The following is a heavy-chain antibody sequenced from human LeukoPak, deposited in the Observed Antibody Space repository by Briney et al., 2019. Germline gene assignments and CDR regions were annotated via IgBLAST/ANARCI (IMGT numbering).Heavy chain of an antibody. D-gene: IGHD2-21*01. Sequence: GASVKVSCKASGYTFTKYVVHWVRQAPGQRPEWMGWINAGNGDTKYSQDFQGRVTITRDTSASTAYMELSRLTSEDTALYYCARDYCGDTCYPRGYWGQGTLVTGSS. CDR3: ARDYCGDTCYPRGY. CDR1: GYTFTKYV. J-gene: IGHJ4*02. V-gene: IGHV1-3*01. CDR2: INAGNGDT.